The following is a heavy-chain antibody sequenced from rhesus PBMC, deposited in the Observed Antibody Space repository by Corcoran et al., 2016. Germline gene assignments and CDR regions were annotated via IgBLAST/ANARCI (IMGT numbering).Heavy chain of an antibody. CDR2: IFGSMGST. D-gene: IGHD3-22*01. V-gene: IGHV4S7*01. CDR3: ARLHLDWSDYYFGFDV. Sequence: QVQLQESGPGLVKPSETLSLTCAVSGGSISGGYGWSWIRQPPGKGLAWIGHIFGSMGSTDYKPSLKSRVTISRDTSKNHVSLKLSSVTAADTAVYYCARLHLDWSDYYFGFDVWGPGVLVTVSS. CDR1: GGSISGGYG. J-gene: IGHJ5-1*01.